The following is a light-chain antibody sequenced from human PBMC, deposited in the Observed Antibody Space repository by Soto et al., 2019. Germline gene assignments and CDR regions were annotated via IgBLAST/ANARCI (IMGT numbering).Light chain of an antibody. V-gene: IGKV1-39*01. CDR2: AAS. CDR3: QQSYSTPRT. Sequence: DIQMNQSPSSLSASVGDRVTITCRASQSISSYLNWYQQKPGKAPKLLIYAASSLQSGVPSRFSGSGSGTDFTLTISSLQPEDFAAYYCQQSYSTPRTFGQGTKVDI. CDR1: QSISSY. J-gene: IGKJ1*01.